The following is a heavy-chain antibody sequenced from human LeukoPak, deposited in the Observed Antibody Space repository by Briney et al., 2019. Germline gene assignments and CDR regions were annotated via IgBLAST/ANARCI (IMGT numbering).Heavy chain of an antibody. V-gene: IGHV3-48*03. Sequence: GGSLRLSCAASGFTFSSYEMNWVRQAPGKGLEWVSYISSSGSTIYYADSVKGRFAISRDNAKNSLYLQMNNLRTEDTASYYCAKASYPDYYEPVFDSWGQGTLVTVSS. CDR1: GFTFSSYE. J-gene: IGHJ4*02. D-gene: IGHD3-22*01. CDR2: ISSSGSTI. CDR3: AKASYPDYYEPVFDS.